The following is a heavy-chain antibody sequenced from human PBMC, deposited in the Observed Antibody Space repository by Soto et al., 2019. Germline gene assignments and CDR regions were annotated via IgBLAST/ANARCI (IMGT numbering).Heavy chain of an antibody. D-gene: IGHD3-22*01. CDR1: GGSVSSGRYY. CDR3: AHHSRGYYPLEY. Sequence: QVQLQESGPGLVKPSETLSLTCTVSGGSVSSGRYYWSWIRQPPGKGLEWIGYIYYSGSTNYNPALKSRVTISVDTSKNQFYLKLSSVTAADTAVYYCAHHSRGYYPLEYWGQGTLVTVSS. CDR2: IYYSGST. J-gene: IGHJ4*02. V-gene: IGHV4-61*01.